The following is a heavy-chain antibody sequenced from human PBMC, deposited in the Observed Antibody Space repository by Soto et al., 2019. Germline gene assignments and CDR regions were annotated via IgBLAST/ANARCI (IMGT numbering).Heavy chain of an antibody. CDR3: ARGRGAYGMDV. CDR1: GYTFTSYG. CDR2: ISAYNGNT. V-gene: IGHV1-18*01. Sequence: QVQLVQSGAEVKKPGASVKDSCKASGYTFTSYGISWVRQAPGQGLEWMGWISAYNGNTTYAQKLKGRVTMTTDTSTSTAYMELRSLRSGDTAVSYCARGRGAYGMDVWGQGTTVTVSS. J-gene: IGHJ6*02.